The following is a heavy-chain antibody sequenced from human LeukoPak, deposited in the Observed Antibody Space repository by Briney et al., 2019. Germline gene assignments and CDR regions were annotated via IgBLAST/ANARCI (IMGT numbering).Heavy chain of an antibody. V-gene: IGHV3-30-3*01. CDR1: GFTFSSYA. Sequence: GGSLRLSCAASGFTFSSYAMHWVRQAPGKGLEWVAVISYDGSNKYYADSVKGRFTISRDNSKNTLYLQMNSLRAEDTAVYYCAKDLYYYGSGIPADYWGQGTLVTVSS. CDR2: ISYDGSNK. CDR3: AKDLYYYGSGIPADY. J-gene: IGHJ4*02. D-gene: IGHD3-10*01.